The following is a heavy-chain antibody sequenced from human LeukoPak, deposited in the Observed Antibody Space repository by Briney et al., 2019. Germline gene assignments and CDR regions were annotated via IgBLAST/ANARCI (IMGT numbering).Heavy chain of an antibody. CDR3: ARGRAVVAASDSWFDP. D-gene: IGHD2-15*01. J-gene: IGHJ5*02. CDR2: ISYDGSNK. CDR1: GFTFSSYA. Sequence: GGSLILFCAASGFTFSSYAMHWVRQAPGKGLQWVAVISYDGSNKYYADSVKGRFTISRDNAKNSLYLQLNSLRAEDTAVYYCARGRAVVAASDSWFDPWGQGTLVTVSS. V-gene: IGHV3-30*04.